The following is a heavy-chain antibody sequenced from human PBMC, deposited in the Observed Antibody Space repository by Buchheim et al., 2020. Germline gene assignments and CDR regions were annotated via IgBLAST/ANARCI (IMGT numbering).Heavy chain of an antibody. CDR3: AREFDNNAWFFDY. D-gene: IGHD1/OR15-1a*01. Sequence: QVQVVESGGGVVQPGKSLRLSCTASGFTFSSYAMHWVRQAPGKGPEWVAVIWHDGSKTYYADSVKGRFSISRDNSKKSVFLQMNSLRVEDTAVYYCAREFDNNAWFFDYWGQGTL. CDR1: GFTFSSYA. CDR2: IWHDGSKT. V-gene: IGHV3-33*08. J-gene: IGHJ4*02.